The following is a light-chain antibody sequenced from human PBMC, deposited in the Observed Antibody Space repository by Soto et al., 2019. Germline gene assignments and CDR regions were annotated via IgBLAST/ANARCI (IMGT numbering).Light chain of an antibody. J-gene: IGLJ1*01. V-gene: IGLV2-11*01. Sequence: QSALTQPRSVSGSPGQSVTISCTGTSSDVGAYKYVSWYRHHPGKAPKLMTYDVSKRPPGVPDRFSGSKSGNTASLTISGLQAEDESHYYCSSFTSVSTYVFGTGTKLTVL. CDR3: SSFTSVSTYV. CDR2: DVS. CDR1: SSDVGAYKY.